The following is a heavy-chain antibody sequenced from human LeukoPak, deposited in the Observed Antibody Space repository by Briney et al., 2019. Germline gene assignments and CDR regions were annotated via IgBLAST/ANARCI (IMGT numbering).Heavy chain of an antibody. CDR1: GDSISNYY. CDR2: IYTSGST. V-gene: IGHV4-4*07. D-gene: IGHD3-22*01. CDR3: ARATYYYDSSGYWYFDL. J-gene: IGHJ2*01. Sequence: SETLSLTCSVSGDSISNYYWSWIRQPAGKGLEWIGRIYTSGSTNYNPSLKSRVTISVDTSKNQFSLKLSSVTAADTAVYYCARATYYYDSSGYWYFDLWGRGTLVTVSS.